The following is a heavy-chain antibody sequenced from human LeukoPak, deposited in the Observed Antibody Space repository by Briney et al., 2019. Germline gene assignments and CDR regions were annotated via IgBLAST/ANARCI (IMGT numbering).Heavy chain of an antibody. V-gene: IGHV3-66*01. CDR3: GRDLSGWYGPDY. CDR1: EFSVGSNY. Sequence: GGSLRLSCAASEFSVGSNYMTWVRQAPGKGLEWVSLIYSGGSTYYADSVKGRFTISRDNAKNSLYLQMDSLRAEDTALYYCGRDLSGWYGPDYWGQGTLVTVSS. D-gene: IGHD6-19*01. J-gene: IGHJ4*02. CDR2: IYSGGST.